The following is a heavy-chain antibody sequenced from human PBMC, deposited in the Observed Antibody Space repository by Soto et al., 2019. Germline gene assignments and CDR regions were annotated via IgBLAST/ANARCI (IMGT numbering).Heavy chain of an antibody. CDR1: GGSISSSSYY. CDR2: IYYSGST. V-gene: IGHV4-39*01. Sequence: PSETLSLTCTVSGGSISSSSYYWGWIRQPPGKGLEWVGSIYYSGSTYYNPSLKSRVTISVDTSKNQFSLKLSSVTAADTAVYYCARHEGDYGVKFDYWGQGTLVTVSS. CDR3: ARHEGDYGVKFDY. D-gene: IGHD4-17*01. J-gene: IGHJ4*02.